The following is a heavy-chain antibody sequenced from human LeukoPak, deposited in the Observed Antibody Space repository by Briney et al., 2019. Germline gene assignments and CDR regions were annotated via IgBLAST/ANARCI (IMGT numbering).Heavy chain of an antibody. CDR2: IDPSDSYT. CDR3: ARSLEVYYRENFDY. J-gene: IGHJ4*02. V-gene: IGHV5-10-1*01. Sequence: GESLQISCKGSGYRFTSYWISWVRQMPGKGLEWMGRIDPSDSYTNYSPSFQGHVTISADKSISTAYLQWSSLKASDTAMYYCARSLEVYYRENFDYWGQGTLVTVSS. D-gene: IGHD3-10*01. CDR1: GYRFTSYW.